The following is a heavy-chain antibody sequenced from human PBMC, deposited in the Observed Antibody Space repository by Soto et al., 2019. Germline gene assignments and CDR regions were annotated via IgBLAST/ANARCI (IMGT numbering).Heavy chain of an antibody. D-gene: IGHD4-17*01. CDR2: ISSSGSTI. V-gene: IGHV3-48*03. CDR3: ARDIPPYGDYELSYGLDV. Sequence: GGSLRLSCAASGFTFSSYEMNLVRQAPGKGPEWVSYISSSGSTIYYADSVKGRFTISRDNAKNSLYLQMNSLRAEDTAVYYCARDIPPYGDYELSYGLDVWAQGTTVPVSS. J-gene: IGHJ6*02. CDR1: GFTFSSYE.